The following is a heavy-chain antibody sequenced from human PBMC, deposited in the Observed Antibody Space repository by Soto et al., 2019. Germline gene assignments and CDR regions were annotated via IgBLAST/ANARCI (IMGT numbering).Heavy chain of an antibody. D-gene: IGHD6-13*01. CDR2: IYYSGST. V-gene: IGHV4-30-4*01. CDR3: ARDNAAAAGFEVFSWFDP. J-gene: IGHJ5*02. Sequence: PSETLSLACTVSGGSISSGDYYWSWIRRPPGKGLEWIGYIYYSGSTYYNPSLKSRVTISVDTSKNQFSLKLSSVTAADTAVYYCARDNAAAAGFEVFSWFDPWGQGTLVTVSS. CDR1: GGSISSGDYY.